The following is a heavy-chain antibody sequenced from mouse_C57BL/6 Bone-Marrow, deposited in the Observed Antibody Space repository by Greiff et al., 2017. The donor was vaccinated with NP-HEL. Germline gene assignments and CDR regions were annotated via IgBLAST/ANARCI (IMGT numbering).Heavy chain of an antibody. Sequence: EVKVVESGGGLVQPGGSLKLSCAASGFTFSDYYMYWVRQTPEKRLEWVAYISNGGGSTYYPATVKGRFTISRDNAKNTLYLQMSRLKSEDTAMYYCARTLYYGIDVWGTGTTVTVSS. D-gene: IGHD2-1*01. V-gene: IGHV5-12*01. CDR3: ARTLYYGIDV. CDR2: ISNGGGST. J-gene: IGHJ1*03. CDR1: GFTFSDYY.